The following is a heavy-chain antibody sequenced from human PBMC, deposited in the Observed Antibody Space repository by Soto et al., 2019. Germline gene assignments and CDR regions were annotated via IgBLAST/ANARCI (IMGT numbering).Heavy chain of an antibody. CDR1: GGSISSYY. V-gene: IGHV4-59*01. CDR3: ARVEGNWNFWFEP. D-gene: IGHD1-7*01. CDR2: IYYSGST. Sequence: SETLSLTCTVSGGSISSYYWSCIRQPPGKGLEWIGYIYYSGSTNYNPSLKSRVTISVDTSKNQFSLKLSSVTAADTAVYYCARVEGNWNFWFEPWGQGTMVTVSS. J-gene: IGHJ5*02.